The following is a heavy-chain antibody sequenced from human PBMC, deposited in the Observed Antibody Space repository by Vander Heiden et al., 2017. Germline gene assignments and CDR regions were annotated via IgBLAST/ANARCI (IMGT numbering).Heavy chain of an antibody. J-gene: IGHJ5*02. Sequence: QVQLQASRPGLVKPSETLSLTCTVSGGYISRYYWSWIRQPPGKGLEWIGYIYYSGSTNYNPSLKSRVTISVDTSKNQFSLKLSSVTAADTAVYYCARGPRRYCSGGSCYSVWFDPWGQGTLVTVSS. D-gene: IGHD2-15*01. V-gene: IGHV4-59*01. CDR3: ARGPRRYCSGGSCYSVWFDP. CDR2: IYYSGST. CDR1: GGYISRYY.